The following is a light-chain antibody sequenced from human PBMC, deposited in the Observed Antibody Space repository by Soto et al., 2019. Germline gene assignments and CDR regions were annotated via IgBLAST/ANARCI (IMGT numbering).Light chain of an antibody. V-gene: IGKV1-6*01. J-gene: IGKJ4*01. Sequence: AIPMTQSPSSLSASMGDRVTITCRASQGIRNELGWYQQKPGKAPKLLIYAASTLHSGVPSRFSASGSGTDFTLTISSLQPEDSATYYCLQDYNYPLTFGGGTKVEIK. CDR2: AAS. CDR1: QGIRNE. CDR3: LQDYNYPLT.